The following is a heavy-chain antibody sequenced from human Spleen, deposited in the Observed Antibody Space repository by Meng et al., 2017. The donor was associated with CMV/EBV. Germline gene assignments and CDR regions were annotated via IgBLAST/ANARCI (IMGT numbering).Heavy chain of an antibody. J-gene: IGHJ5*02. CDR1: GGSISRGGYY. CDR3: ARGRRFDP. V-gene: IGHV4-31*03. CDR2: VYHSGSA. Sequence: QVQLQESGPGLVKPSQSLSLTCPGSGGSISRGGYYWSWIRQHPGKGLEWIGFVYHSGSAYYNPSLKPRLTLSVDTPQNQFSLKLKSVTAADTAIYYCARGRRFDPWGRGTLVTVSS.